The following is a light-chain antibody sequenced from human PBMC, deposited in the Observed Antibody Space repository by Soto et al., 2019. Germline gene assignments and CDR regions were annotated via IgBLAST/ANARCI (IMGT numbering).Light chain of an antibody. CDR2: DVS. J-gene: IGLJ1*01. CDR1: SSDVGGYNY. CDR3: TSYTSSSTQV. V-gene: IGLV2-14*03. Sequence: QSALTQPASVSGSPGQSITISCTGSSSDVGGYNYVSWYQQHPDKAPKLMIYDVSNRPSGVSSRFSGSKSGNTASLTISGLQAEDEADYYCTSYTSSSTQVFGTGTELTVL.